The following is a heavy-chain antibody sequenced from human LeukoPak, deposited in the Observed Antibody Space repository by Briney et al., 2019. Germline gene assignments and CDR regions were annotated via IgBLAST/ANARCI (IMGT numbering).Heavy chain of an antibody. Sequence: SETLSLTCTVSGGSISSYYWSWIRQPAGKGLEWIGRIYTSGSTNYNPSLKSRVTMSVDTSKNQFSLKLSSVTAADTAVYYCASFVVGATENDYYYYMDVWGKGTTVTVSS. V-gene: IGHV4-4*07. CDR2: IYTSGST. CDR1: GGSISSYY. J-gene: IGHJ6*03. D-gene: IGHD1-26*01. CDR3: ASFVVGATENDYYYYMDV.